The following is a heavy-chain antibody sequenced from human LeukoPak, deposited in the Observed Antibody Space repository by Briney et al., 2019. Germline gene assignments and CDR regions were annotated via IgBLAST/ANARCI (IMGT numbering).Heavy chain of an antibody. V-gene: IGHV3-48*03. CDR2: ISSSGGSK. J-gene: IGHJ4*02. CDR1: GCTFSSYE. D-gene: IGHD3-16*02. Sequence: PGGSLRLSCAASGCTFSSYEMNWVRQAPGKGLEWVSYISSSGGSKYYADSVKGRFTIFRDNAKNSLYLQMSSLRAEDTAVYYCARGPRARTSGQYDYIWGSSRPIYYFDYWGQGSLVTVSS. CDR3: ARGPRARTSGQYDYIWGSSRPIYYFDY.